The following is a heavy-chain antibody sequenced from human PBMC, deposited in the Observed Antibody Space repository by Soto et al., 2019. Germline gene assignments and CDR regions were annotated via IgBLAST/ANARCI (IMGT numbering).Heavy chain of an antibody. CDR3: AKDGARRANPDETQYYYYYGMDV. D-gene: IGHD1-26*01. J-gene: IGHJ6*02. CDR1: GFTFSSYG. CDR2: ISYDGSNK. V-gene: IGHV3-30*18. Sequence: GGSLRLSCAASGFTFSSYGMHWVRQAPGKGLEWVAVISYDGSNKYYADSVKGRFTISRDNSKNTLYLQMNSLRAEDTAVYYCAKDGARRANPDETQYYYYYGMDVWGQGTTVTVSS.